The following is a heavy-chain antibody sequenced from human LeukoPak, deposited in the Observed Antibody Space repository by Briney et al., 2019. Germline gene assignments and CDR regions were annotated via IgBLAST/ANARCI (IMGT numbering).Heavy chain of an antibody. D-gene: IGHD3-22*01. J-gene: IGHJ6*04. CDR3: ARRGDTYYYDSSLMDV. Sequence: SETLSLTCTVSGGSISSSSYYWGWIRQPPGKGLEWIGSIYYSGSTYYNPSLKSRVTISVDTSKNQFSLELSSVNAEDTAVYYCARRGDTYYYDSSLMDVWGKGTTVTVSS. V-gene: IGHV4-39*01. CDR1: GGSISSSSYY. CDR2: IYYSGST.